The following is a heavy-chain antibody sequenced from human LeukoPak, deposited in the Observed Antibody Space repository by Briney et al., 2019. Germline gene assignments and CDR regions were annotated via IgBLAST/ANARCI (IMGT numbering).Heavy chain of an antibody. J-gene: IGHJ4*02. CDR1: GFTFNNYA. CDR2: ISYDGSNK. CDR3: ARARITLVRGPDVINYYFDY. V-gene: IGHV3-30*04. D-gene: IGHD3-10*01. Sequence: GRSLRLSCAASGFTFNNYAMHWVRQAPGKGLEWVAVISYDGSNKYYADSVKGRFTISRDNSKNTLYLQMNNLRAEDTAVYYCARARITLVRGPDVINYYFDYCGQGTLVTVSS.